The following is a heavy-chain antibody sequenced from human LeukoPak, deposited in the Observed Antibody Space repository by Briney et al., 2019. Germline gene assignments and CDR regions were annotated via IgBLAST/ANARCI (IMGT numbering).Heavy chain of an antibody. Sequence: GGSLRLSCAASGFTFSSYGMHWFRQAPGKGLGWVAVIWYDGSNKYYADSVKGRSTISRDNSKNTLYLQMNSLRAEDTAVYYCAARDYYDSSGYHEGAFDIWGQGTMVTVSS. CDR1: GFTFSSYG. CDR2: IWYDGSNK. CDR3: AARDYYDSSGYHEGAFDI. J-gene: IGHJ3*02. V-gene: IGHV3-33*01. D-gene: IGHD3-22*01.